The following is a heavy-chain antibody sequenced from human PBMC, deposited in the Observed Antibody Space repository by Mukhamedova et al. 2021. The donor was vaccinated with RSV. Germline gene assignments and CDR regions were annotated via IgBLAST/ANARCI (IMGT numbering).Heavy chain of an antibody. D-gene: IGHD2-2*01. V-gene: IGHV3-23*01. Sequence: VRQAPGKGLEWVSAISGSGGSTYYADSVKGRFTISRDNSKNTLYLQMNSLRAEDTAVYYCAKDKKIIVVVPAAVFDYWGQGTLVT. CDR3: AKDKKIIVVVPAAVFDY. CDR2: ISGSGGST. J-gene: IGHJ4*02.